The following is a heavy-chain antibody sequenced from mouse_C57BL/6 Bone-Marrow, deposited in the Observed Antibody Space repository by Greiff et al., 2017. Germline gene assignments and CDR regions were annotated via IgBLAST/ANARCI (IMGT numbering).Heavy chain of an antibody. D-gene: IGHD1-1*01. CDR1: GYSITSGYY. Sequence: EVKLMESGPGLVKPSQSLSLTCSVTGYSITSGYYWNWIRQFPGNKLEWMGYISYDGSNNYNPSLKNRISITRDTSKNQFFLKLNSVTTEDTATYYCARVRDYYGNYAMDYWGQGTSVTVSS. CDR2: ISYDGSN. J-gene: IGHJ4*01. V-gene: IGHV3-6*01. CDR3: ARVRDYYGNYAMDY.